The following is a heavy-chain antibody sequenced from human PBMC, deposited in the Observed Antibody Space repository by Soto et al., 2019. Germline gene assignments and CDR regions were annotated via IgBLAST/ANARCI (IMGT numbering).Heavy chain of an antibody. CDR3: ARVAHRGYFAIFTDY. Sequence: LSLTCTVSGDSLSSGGHYWSWIRQHPGKGLEWIGHIYDSVNTYYSPSLRSRVTISADMSKNQFSLNLRSVTAADTAVYYCARVAHRGYFAIFTDYWGQGTLVTVSS. CDR2: IYDSVNT. V-gene: IGHV4-31*03. CDR1: GDSLSSGGHY. J-gene: IGHJ4*02. D-gene: IGHD1-1*01.